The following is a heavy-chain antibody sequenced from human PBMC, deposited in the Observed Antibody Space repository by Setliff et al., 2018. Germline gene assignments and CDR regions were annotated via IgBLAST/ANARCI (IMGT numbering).Heavy chain of an antibody. Sequence: SETLSLTCTVSGDSILSPTYTWTWIRQLPGKGLEWIGYISRSGATSYNWSLKRQITISLDTSKNQFFLNLTSVTAADTATYYCASWGSAIAFGLWGQGKLVTVSS. CDR1: GDSILSPTYT. CDR2: ISRSGAT. CDR3: ASWGSAIAFGL. D-gene: IGHD3-16*01. J-gene: IGHJ3*01. V-gene: IGHV4-31*01.